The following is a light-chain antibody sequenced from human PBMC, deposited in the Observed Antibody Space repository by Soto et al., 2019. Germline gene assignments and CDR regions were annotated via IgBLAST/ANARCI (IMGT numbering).Light chain of an antibody. CDR2: GAF. CDR1: QTIDSNY. J-gene: IGKJ4*01. V-gene: IGKV3-20*01. Sequence: EIVLTQSPGTLSLSPGERATLSCRTNQTIDSNYLAWYQQRPGQAPRLLIHGAFSRATGIPDRFSGSGSGTDFTLTISRLEPEDFAVYYCQQYGTSPPLTFGGGTKVEI. CDR3: QQYGTSPPLT.